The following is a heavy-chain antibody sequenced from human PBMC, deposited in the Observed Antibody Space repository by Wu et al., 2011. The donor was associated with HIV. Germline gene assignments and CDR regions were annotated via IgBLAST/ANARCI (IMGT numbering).Heavy chain of an antibody. Sequence: EVKKPGSSMKVSCTASGGTFSSYAISWVRQAPGQGLEWMGRIIPIFGTAIYAHKFQGRLTITADKSSNTASMELTSLKSEDTAVYYCATDPTIAVAGTKSFWGQGTLVTVSS. V-gene: IGHV1-69*06. CDR1: GGTFSSYA. CDR2: IIPIFGTA. J-gene: IGHJ4*02. D-gene: IGHD6-19*01. CDR3: ATDPTIAVAGTKSF.